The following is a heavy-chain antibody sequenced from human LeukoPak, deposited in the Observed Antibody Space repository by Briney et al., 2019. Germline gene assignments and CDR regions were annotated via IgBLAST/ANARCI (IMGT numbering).Heavy chain of an antibody. D-gene: IGHD3-22*01. CDR3: AKGRASYYDSGGDY. V-gene: IGHV3-21*04. CDR1: GFTFSSYS. CDR2: ISSSSSYI. J-gene: IGHJ4*02. Sequence: TGGSLRLSCAASGFTFSSYSMNWVRQAPGKGLEWVSSISSSSSYIYYADSVKGRFTISRDNAKNSLYLQMNSLRAEDTALYYCAKGRASYYDSGGDYWGQGTLVTVSS.